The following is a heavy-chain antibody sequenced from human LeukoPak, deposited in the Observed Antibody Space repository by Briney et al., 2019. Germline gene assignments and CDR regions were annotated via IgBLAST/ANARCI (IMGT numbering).Heavy chain of an antibody. CDR1: GGSISSYY. V-gene: IGHV4-59*01. J-gene: IGHJ4*02. Sequence: PSETLSLTCTVSGGSISSYYWSWIRQPPGKGLEWIAYISYSGSTNYNPSLKSRATISVNTSKNQFSLRLSSVTAADTAVYYCARTVPRAGYGSSWHLDYWGQGTLVTVSS. D-gene: IGHD6-13*01. CDR2: ISYSGST. CDR3: ARTVPRAGYGSSWHLDY.